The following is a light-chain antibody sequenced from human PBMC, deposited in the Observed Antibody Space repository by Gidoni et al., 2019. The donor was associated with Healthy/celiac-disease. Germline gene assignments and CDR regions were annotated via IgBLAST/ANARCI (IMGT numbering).Light chain of an antibody. CDR1: SSDVGGYNY. V-gene: IGLV2-14*01. CDR3: SSYTSSSPVV. CDR2: YVS. Sequence: QSALTQPASVSGSPGQSITISFTGNSSDVGGYNYVSWYQQHPGKAPKLMIYYVSNRPSGVSNRFSGSKSCNTASLTISGLQAEDEADYYCSSYTSSSPVVFGGGTKLTVL. J-gene: IGLJ2*01.